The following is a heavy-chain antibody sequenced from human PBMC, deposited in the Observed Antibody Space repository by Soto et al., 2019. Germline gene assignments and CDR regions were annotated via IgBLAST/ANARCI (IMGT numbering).Heavy chain of an antibody. V-gene: IGHV3-74*01. D-gene: IGHD3-10*01. CDR3: ARGDRGGFDL. CDR2: VHSDGTTT. CDR1: GFTFDYYW. J-gene: IGHJ3*01. Sequence: EVQLVESGGGLVQPGESLRLSCAASGFTFDYYWMHWVRQAPGKGLVWVSRVHSDGTTTTYADSVKGRFTISRDNARNRVFLQMSSLRAEDTGIYYGARGDRGGFDLWGHGTVVTVSS.